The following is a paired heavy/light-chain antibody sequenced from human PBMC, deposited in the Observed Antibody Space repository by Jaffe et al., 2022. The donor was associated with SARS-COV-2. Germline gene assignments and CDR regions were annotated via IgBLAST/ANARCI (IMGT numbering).Light chain of an antibody. J-gene: IGLJ3*02. Sequence: QSVLTQPPSVSAAPGQKVTISCSGSTSNIGAKYVSWYQQLPGTAPKLLIYETSRRPSGIPDRFSGSKSGTSATLAITGLQTGDEADYYCGTWDDSLGAGVFGGGTKLTVL. V-gene: IGLV1-51*02. CDR1: TSNIGAKY. CDR3: GTWDDSLGAGV. CDR2: ETS.
Heavy chain of an antibody. D-gene: IGHD4-4*01. CDR2: IYSSGAT. V-gene: IGHV4-39*01. CDR3: ATYFGNYEFSDY. Sequence: QLQLQESGPGPVKSSETLSLTCTVSGGPISSGSYCWTWIRQRPGKGLEWIGCIYSSGATYHSPSLKSRVTMSIDTSKSQFSLKVTSVTAADTAMYYCATYFGNYEFSDYWGQGALVTVSS. CDR1: GGPISSGSYC. J-gene: IGHJ4*02.